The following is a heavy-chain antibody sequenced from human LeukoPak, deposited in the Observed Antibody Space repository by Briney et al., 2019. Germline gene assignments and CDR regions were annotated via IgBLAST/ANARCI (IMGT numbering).Heavy chain of an antibody. V-gene: IGHV3-33*01. D-gene: IGHD6-6*01. J-gene: IGHJ4*02. CDR3: ARDRAARRFDY. CDR2: IWYDGSNA. CDR1: GFTFRSHG. Sequence: GGSLRLSCAASGFTFRSHGMYWVRQAPGKGLEWVAIIWYDGSNAYYADSVKGRFTISRDNSKNTLYLQMNSLRAEDTAVYYCARDRAARRFDYWGQGTLVTVSS.